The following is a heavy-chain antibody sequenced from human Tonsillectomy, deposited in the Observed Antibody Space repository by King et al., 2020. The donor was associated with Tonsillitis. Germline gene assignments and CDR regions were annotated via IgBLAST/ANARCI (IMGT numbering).Heavy chain of an antibody. Sequence: VQLVESGGDLVQPGGSLRVSCAASGFTFTNYAMTWVRQAPGKGLEWVSVIGGGGGGTNYADSVKGRFTISRDNSRNTLYLQMLRLRAEDTAVYYCAKSYFNSSGYYLGDDAFDIWGQGTLVTVSS. CDR1: GFTFTNYA. J-gene: IGHJ3*02. V-gene: IGHV3-23*04. CDR2: IGGGGGGT. D-gene: IGHD3-22*01. CDR3: AKSYFNSSGYYLGDDAFDI.